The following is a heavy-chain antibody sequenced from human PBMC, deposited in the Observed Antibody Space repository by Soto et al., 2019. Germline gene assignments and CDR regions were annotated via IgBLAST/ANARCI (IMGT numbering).Heavy chain of an antibody. Sequence: PGGSLRLSCTASGFTFGDYAMSWFRQAPGKGLEWVGFIRSKAYGGTTEYAASVKGRFTISRDDSKSIAYLQMNSLKTEDTAVYYCTRGGAPLRYFDWLPLYGMDVWGQGTTVTVSS. CDR2: IRSKAYGGTT. CDR3: TRGGAPLRYFDWLPLYGMDV. D-gene: IGHD3-9*01. J-gene: IGHJ6*02. V-gene: IGHV3-49*03. CDR1: GFTFGDYA.